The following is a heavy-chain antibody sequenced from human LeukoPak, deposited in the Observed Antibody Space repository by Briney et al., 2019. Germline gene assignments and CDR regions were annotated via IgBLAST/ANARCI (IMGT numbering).Heavy chain of an antibody. CDR1: GFTFSSYT. V-gene: IGHV3-21*01. CDR3: ARALTTLTYEGY. J-gene: IGHJ4*02. Sequence: GGSLRISCAGAGFTFSSYTMHWIRQAPGKGLEWVSSISGSNSYIFYADSVKGRFTVSRDNAKDSLYLQMNSLRAEDTAVYYCARALTTLTYEGYWGQGTLVTVSS. CDR2: ISGSNSYI. D-gene: IGHD1-1*01.